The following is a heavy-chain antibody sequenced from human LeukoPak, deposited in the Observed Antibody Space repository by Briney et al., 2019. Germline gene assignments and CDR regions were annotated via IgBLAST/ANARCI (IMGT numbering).Heavy chain of an antibody. CDR2: IYHSGST. CDR3: ARAGVRERYCSSTSCHLRGAFDI. J-gene: IGHJ3*02. D-gene: IGHD2-2*01. V-gene: IGHV4-30-2*01. CDR1: GGSISSGGYS. Sequence: SETLSLTCAVSGGSISSGGYSWSWIRQPPGKGLEWIGYIYHSGSTYYNPSLKSRVTISVDRSKNQFSLKLSSVTAADTAVYYCARAGVRERYCSSTSCHLRGAFDIWGQGTMVTVSS.